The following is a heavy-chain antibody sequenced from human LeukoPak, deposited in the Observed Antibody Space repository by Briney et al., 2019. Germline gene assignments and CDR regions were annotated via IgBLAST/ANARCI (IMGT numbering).Heavy chain of an antibody. Sequence: ASVKVSCKASGYTFTSYGISWVRQAPGQGLEWMGWISAYNGNTNYAQKLQGRVTMTTDTSTGTAYMELRSLRSDDTAVYYCAWAGYQLLLDAFDIWGQGTMVTVSS. J-gene: IGHJ3*02. D-gene: IGHD2-2*01. CDR3: AWAGYQLLLDAFDI. CDR2: ISAYNGNT. CDR1: GYTFTSYG. V-gene: IGHV1-18*04.